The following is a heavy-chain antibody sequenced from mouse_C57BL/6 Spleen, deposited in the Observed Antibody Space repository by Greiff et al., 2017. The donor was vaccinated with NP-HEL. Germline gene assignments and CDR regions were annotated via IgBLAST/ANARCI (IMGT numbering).Heavy chain of an antibody. CDR3: ARDRLTGTFDY. Sequence: EVQVVESGGGLVKPGGSLKLSCAASGFTFSSYAMSWVRQTPEKRLEWVATISDGGSYTSYPDNVKGRFTISRDNAKNNLYLQMSHLKSEDTAMYYCARDRLTGTFDYWGQGTTLTVSS. CDR2: ISDGGSYT. V-gene: IGHV5-4*01. CDR1: GFTFSSYA. D-gene: IGHD4-1*01. J-gene: IGHJ2*01.